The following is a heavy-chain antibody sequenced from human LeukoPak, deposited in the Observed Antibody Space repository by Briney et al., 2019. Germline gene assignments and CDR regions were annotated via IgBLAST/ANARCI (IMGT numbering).Heavy chain of an antibody. J-gene: IGHJ3*01. CDR3: ASLSAAVHLGAFDL. V-gene: IGHV4-4*09. CDR2: THTSGSN. Sequence: SETLSLTCAVSGVSISPYYWAWLRQPPGKGLEWIGYTHTSGSNNQYPSLKSRVTISVDKSKNHCSLRLTSVTAADTAVYYCASLSAAVHLGAFDLWGQGTMVTVSS. D-gene: IGHD3-3*01. CDR1: GVSISPYY.